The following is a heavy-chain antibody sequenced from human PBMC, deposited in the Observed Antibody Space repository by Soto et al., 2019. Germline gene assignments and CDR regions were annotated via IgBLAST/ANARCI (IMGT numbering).Heavy chain of an antibody. Sequence: ASVKVSCKASGGTFSSYAISWVRQAPGQGLEWMGWISAYNGNTNYAQKLQGRVTMTTDTSTSTAYMELRSLRSDDTAVYYCATSVVPAASRCSGGSCSFDYWGQGTLVTAPQ. D-gene: IGHD2-15*01. CDR2: ISAYNGNT. CDR1: GGTFSSYA. CDR3: ATSVVPAASRCSGGSCSFDY. V-gene: IGHV1-18*01. J-gene: IGHJ4*02.